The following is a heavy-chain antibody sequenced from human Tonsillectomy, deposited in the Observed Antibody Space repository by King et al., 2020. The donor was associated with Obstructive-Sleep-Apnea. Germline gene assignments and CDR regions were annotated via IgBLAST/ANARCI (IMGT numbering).Heavy chain of an antibody. D-gene: IGHD6-13*01. J-gene: IGHJ4*02. Sequence: VQLVESGGGLVQPGGSLRLSCAASGFTFSSYAMSWVRQAPGKGLEWVSAISGSGGSTYYADSVKGRFTISRDNSKNTRYLKMDSLRAEDTAVYYCAKDRAEQQLVRDFDYWGQGTLVTVSS. V-gene: IGHV3-23*04. CDR2: ISGSGGST. CDR1: GFTFSSYA. CDR3: AKDRAEQQLVRDFDY.